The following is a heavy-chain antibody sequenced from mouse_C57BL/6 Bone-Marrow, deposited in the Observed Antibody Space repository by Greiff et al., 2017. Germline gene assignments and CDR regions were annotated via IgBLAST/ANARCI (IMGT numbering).Heavy chain of an antibody. D-gene: IGHD1-1*01. CDR1: GFNIKDDY. J-gene: IGHJ3*02. CDR2: IDPENGDT. CDR3: TTLYYYE. V-gene: IGHV14-4*01. Sequence: EVKLMESGAELVRPGASVKLSCTASGFNIKDDYMHWVKQRPEQGLEWIGWIDPENGDTEYASKFQGKATITADTSSNTAYLQLSSLTSEDTAVYYCTTLYYYEWGQGTLVTVSA.